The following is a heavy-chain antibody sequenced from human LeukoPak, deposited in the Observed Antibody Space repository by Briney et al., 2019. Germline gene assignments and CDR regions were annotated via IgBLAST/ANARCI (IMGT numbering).Heavy chain of an antibody. Sequence: ASVKVSCKTSGYTFTSYAMNWVRQAPGQGLEWMGWINANTGGPTYAQGFTGRFVFSLDTSVSTAYLQISSLKADDTAVYYCAKDFAPLGIHSDHFDSWGQGTLVTVSS. CDR3: AKDFAPLGIHSDHFDS. CDR2: INANTGGP. CDR1: GYTFTSYA. V-gene: IGHV7-4-1*02. D-gene: IGHD7-27*01. J-gene: IGHJ4*02.